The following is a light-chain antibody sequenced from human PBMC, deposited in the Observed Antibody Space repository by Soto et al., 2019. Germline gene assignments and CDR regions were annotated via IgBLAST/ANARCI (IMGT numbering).Light chain of an antibody. CDR2: DNT. CDR1: SSNLGAGYD. V-gene: IGLV1-40*01. CDR3: QSYDSGLSGHWV. Sequence: QSGLTQPPSMSGAPGQRVTMSCTGSSSNLGAGYDVHWYQRLPGAAPKLLIYDNTHRPSGVPNRFSGSKSGTSASLAITGLQAEDEADYYCQSYDSGLSGHWVFGGGTKLTVL. J-gene: IGLJ3*02.